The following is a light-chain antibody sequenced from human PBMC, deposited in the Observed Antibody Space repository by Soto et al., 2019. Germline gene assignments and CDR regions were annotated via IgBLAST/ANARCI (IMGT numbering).Light chain of an antibody. V-gene: IGKV3-20*01. Sequence: EIVLTQSPGTLSLSPGERATLSCRASQSLRSSYLAWYQQKPGQAPRLLIYGTSIRATGIPDRFSGSGSGTAFTLTITRLEPEDFAVYYCQRFGTSPPWTFGQGTKVEFK. CDR1: QSLRSSY. CDR3: QRFGTSPPWT. CDR2: GTS. J-gene: IGKJ1*01.